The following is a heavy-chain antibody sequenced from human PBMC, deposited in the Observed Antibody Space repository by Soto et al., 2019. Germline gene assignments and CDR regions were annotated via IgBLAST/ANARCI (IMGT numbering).Heavy chain of an antibody. CDR2: INHSGST. D-gene: IGHD5-12*01. J-gene: IGHJ5*02. CDR3: ARQPEYSGYDFAWFDP. V-gene: IGHV4-34*01. CDR1: GGSFSGYY. Sequence: TSETLSLTCAVYGGSFSGYYWSWIRQPPGKGLEWIGEINHSGSTNYNPSLKSRVTISVDTSKNQFSLKLSSVTAADTAVYYCARQPEYSGYDFAWFDPWGQGTLVTVSS.